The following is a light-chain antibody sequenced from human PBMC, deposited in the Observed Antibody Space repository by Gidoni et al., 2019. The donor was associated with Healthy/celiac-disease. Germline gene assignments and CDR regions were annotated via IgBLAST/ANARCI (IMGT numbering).Light chain of an antibody. CDR2: KDS. J-gene: IGLJ1*01. Sequence: YEMTQPPSVTVSPGQTARITCSGDALPKQYAYWYKQKQGQAPVLVIYKDSERPSGIPERFSGSSSGTTVTLTISGVQAEDEADYYCQSADSSGTYVFGTGTKVTVL. V-gene: IGLV3-25*02. CDR3: QSADSSGTYV. CDR1: ALPKQY.